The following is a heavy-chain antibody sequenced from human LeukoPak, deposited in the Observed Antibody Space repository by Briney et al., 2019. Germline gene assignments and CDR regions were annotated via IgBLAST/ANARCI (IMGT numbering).Heavy chain of an antibody. CDR2: ISGSSIYI. CDR1: GFTFSTYS. CDR3: ARSLCSGGSCSVAFDI. V-gene: IGHV3-21*01. Sequence: GGSLRLSCAASGFTFSTYSMSWVRQAPGKGLEWVSIISGSSIYIYYADSLEGRFTISRDNAKNALFLQMNSLRAEDTAVYYCARSLCSGGSCSVAFDIWGQGTMVTVSS. J-gene: IGHJ3*02. D-gene: IGHD2-15*01.